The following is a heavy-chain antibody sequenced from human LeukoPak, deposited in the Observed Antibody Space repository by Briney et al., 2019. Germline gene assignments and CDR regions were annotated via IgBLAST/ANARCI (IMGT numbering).Heavy chain of an antibody. D-gene: IGHD5-12*01. CDR1: GYTFTGYY. J-gene: IGHJ4*02. Sequence: GASVKVSCKASGYTFTGYYMHWVRQAPGQGLEWMGWINPNSGGTNYAQKFQGRVTMTRDTSISTAYMELSRLRSDDTAVYYCARVPRGTTKEWLRDYWGQGTLVTVSS. CDR2: INPNSGGT. V-gene: IGHV1-2*02. CDR3: ARVPRGTTKEWLRDY.